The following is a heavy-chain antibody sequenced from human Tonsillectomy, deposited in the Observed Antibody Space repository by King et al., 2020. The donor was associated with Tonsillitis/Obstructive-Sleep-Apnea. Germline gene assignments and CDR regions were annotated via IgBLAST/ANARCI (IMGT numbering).Heavy chain of an antibody. J-gene: IGHJ5*02. V-gene: IGHV4-59*01. Sequence: QLQESGPGLVKPSETLSLTCTVSGGSISSYYWSWIRQAPGKGLEWIGYIHYSGSTNYNPSLRSRVTMSVDTSKNQFSLKLSSVTAADTAVYYCARETGRNYHWFDPWGQGTPVTLSP. D-gene: IGHD1-7*01. CDR3: ARETGRNYHWFDP. CDR1: GGSISSYY. CDR2: IHYSGST.